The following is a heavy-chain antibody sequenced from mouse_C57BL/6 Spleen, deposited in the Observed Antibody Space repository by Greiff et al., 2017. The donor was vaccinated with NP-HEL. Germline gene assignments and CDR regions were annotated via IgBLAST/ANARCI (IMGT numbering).Heavy chain of an antibody. V-gene: IGHV3-6*01. CDR3: ARDGTAQATDY. D-gene: IGHD3-2*02. CDR2: ISYDGSN. J-gene: IGHJ2*01. CDR1: GYSITSGYY. Sequence: DVQLQESGPGLVKPSQSLSLTCSVTGYSITSGYYWNWIRQFPGNKLEWMGYISYDGSNNYNPSLKNRISITRDTSKNQFFLKLNSVTTEDTATYYCARDGTAQATDYWGQGTTLTVSS.